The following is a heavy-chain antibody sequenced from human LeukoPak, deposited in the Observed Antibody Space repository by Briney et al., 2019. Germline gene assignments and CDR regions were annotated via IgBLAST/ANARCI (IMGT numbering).Heavy chain of an antibody. CDR3: ARDRLSFEEGGTLTGFDP. D-gene: IGHD7-27*01. J-gene: IGHJ5*02. V-gene: IGHV4-61*02. CDR1: GGSISSGSYY. Sequence: PSQTLSLTCTVSGGSISSGSYYWSWIRQPAGKGLEWIGRIYTSGSTNYNPSLKSRVTISVDTSKNQFSLKLSSVTAADTAVYYCARDRLSFEEGGTLTGFDPWGQGTLVTVSS. CDR2: IYTSGST.